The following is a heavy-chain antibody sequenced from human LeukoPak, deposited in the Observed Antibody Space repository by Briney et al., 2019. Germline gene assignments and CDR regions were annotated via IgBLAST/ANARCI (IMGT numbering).Heavy chain of an antibody. Sequence: QPGGSLRLSCAASGFTFSSYSMNWVRQAPGKGLEWVSSISSSSSYIYYADSVKGRFTISRDNAKNSLYLQMNTLRAEDTAIYYCAKDRTVGASYWYFDLWGRGTLVTVSS. J-gene: IGHJ2*01. D-gene: IGHD1-26*01. CDR3: AKDRTVGASYWYFDL. V-gene: IGHV3-21*04. CDR2: ISSSSSYI. CDR1: GFTFSSYS.